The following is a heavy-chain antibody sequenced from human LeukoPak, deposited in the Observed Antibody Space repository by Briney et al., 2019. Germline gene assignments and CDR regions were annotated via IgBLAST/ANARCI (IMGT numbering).Heavy chain of an antibody. CDR2: IYYSGST. J-gene: IGHJ4*02. CDR1: GGSISSYY. CDR3: ARTISGWSIVFDY. V-gene: IGHV4-59*08. D-gene: IGHD6-19*01. Sequence: SETLSLTCTVSGGSISSYYWSWIRQPPGKGLKWIGYIYYSGSTNYNPSLKSRVTISVDTSKNQFSLKLSSVTAADTAVYYCARTISGWSIVFDYWGQGTLITVSS.